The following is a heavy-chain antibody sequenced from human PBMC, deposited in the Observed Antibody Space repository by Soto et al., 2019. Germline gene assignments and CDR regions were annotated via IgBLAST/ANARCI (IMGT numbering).Heavy chain of an antibody. CDR1: GYTFTSYD. D-gene: IGHD7-27*01. J-gene: IGHJ3*02. V-gene: IGHV1-8*01. Sequence: ASVEVSCKASGYTFTSYDINWVRQATGQGLEWMGWMNPNSGNTGYAQKFQGRVTMTRNTSISTAYMELSSLRSEDTAVYYCARGLTGGNFYPVDIWGQGTMVTVSS. CDR2: MNPNSGNT. CDR3: ARGLTGGNFYPVDI.